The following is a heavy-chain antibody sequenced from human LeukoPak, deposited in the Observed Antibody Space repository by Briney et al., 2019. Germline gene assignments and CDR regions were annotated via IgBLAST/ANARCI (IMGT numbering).Heavy chain of an antibody. V-gene: IGHV1-2*02. D-gene: IGHD5-24*01. CDR3: ARTRWLQLDAFDI. CDR2: IDPNSGGT. Sequence: ASVKVSCKASGYTFTGYYMHWVRQAPGQGLEWMGWIDPNSGGTNYAQKFQGRVTMTRDTSISTAYMELSRLRSDDTAVYYCARTRWLQLDAFDIWGQGTMVTVSS. J-gene: IGHJ3*02. CDR1: GYTFTGYY.